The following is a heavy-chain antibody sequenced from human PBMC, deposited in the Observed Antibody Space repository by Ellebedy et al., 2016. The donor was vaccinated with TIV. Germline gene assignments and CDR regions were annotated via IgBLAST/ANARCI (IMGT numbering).Heavy chain of an antibody. Sequence: ASVKVSCXASGYTFTSYDINWVRQATGQGLEWMGWMNPNSGNTGYAQKFQGRVTMTRNTSISTAYMELSSLRSEDTAVYYCARLDYDSGSWPSHMDVWGQGTTVTVSS. CDR1: GYTFTSYD. D-gene: IGHD3-10*01. CDR2: MNPNSGNT. CDR3: ARLDYDSGSWPSHMDV. J-gene: IGHJ6*02. V-gene: IGHV1-8*01.